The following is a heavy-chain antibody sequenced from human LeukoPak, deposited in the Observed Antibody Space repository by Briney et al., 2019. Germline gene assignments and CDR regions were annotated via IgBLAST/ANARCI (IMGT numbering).Heavy chain of an antibody. V-gene: IGHV3-9*01. Sequence: GGSLRLSCAASGFTFDDYAMHWVRQAPGKGLEWVSGISWNSGSIGYADSVKGRFTISRDNAKNSLYLQMNSLRAEDTALYYCAEALTTVVTRGAFDIWGQGTMVTVSS. CDR2: ISWNSGSI. CDR3: AEALTTVVTRGAFDI. CDR1: GFTFDDYA. D-gene: IGHD4-23*01. J-gene: IGHJ3*02.